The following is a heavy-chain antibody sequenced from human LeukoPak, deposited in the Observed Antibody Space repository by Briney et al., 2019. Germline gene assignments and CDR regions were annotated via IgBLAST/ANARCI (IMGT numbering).Heavy chain of an antibody. J-gene: IGHJ4*02. CDR3: ARRGYYGSGIPYYFDY. D-gene: IGHD3-10*01. Sequence: GESLKISCKGSGYSFTSYWIGWVRQMPGKGLEWMGIIYPGDSDTRYSPSFQGQVTISADKSISTAYLQWGSLKASDTAMYYCARRGYYGSGIPYYFDYWGQGTLVTVSS. V-gene: IGHV5-51*01. CDR2: IYPGDSDT. CDR1: GYSFTSYW.